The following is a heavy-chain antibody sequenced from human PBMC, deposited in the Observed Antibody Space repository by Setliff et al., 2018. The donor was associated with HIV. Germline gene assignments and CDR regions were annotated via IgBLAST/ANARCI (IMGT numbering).Heavy chain of an antibody. V-gene: IGHV4-61*09. D-gene: IGHD2-15*01. CDR2: IHSSGST. CDR1: GGFISSGSYY. CDR3: ARQGSWLDS. J-gene: IGHJ5*01. Sequence: PSETLSLTCTVSGGFISSGSYYWSWVRQPAGKRPEWIGYIHSSGSTIYSASLKSRVSISVDTSKNQVSLRLNSVTAADTAVYYCARQGSWLDSWGQGTLVTVSS.